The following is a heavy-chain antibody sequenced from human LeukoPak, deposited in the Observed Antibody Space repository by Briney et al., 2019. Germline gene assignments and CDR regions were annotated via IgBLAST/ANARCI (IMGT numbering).Heavy chain of an antibody. J-gene: IGHJ5*02. CDR2: ISGSGGST. D-gene: IGHD4-17*01. CDR1: GFTFSSYG. Sequence: GGTLRLSCAASGFTFSSYGMSWVRQAPGKGLEWVSAISGSGGSTYYADSVKGRFTISRDNSKNTLYLQMNSLRAEDTAVYYCAKDEDGDYFDPWGQGTLVTVSS. CDR3: AKDEDGDYFDP. V-gene: IGHV3-23*01.